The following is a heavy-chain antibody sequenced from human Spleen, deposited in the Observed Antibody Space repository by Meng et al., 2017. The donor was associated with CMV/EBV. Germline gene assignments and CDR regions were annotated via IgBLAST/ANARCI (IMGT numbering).Heavy chain of an antibody. Sequence: SETLSLTCTVSRGSVSSGAYYWSWIRQPPGKGLEWVGYIFYTGRTNYNPSLKSRVTISVDTSKNQFSLKLNSVTAADTAVYYCARHVDDYKDRAVDYWGQGTLVTVSS. CDR2: IFYTGRT. D-gene: IGHD5-24*01. V-gene: IGHV4-61*08. CDR1: RGSVSSGAYY. J-gene: IGHJ4*02. CDR3: ARHVDDYKDRAVDY.